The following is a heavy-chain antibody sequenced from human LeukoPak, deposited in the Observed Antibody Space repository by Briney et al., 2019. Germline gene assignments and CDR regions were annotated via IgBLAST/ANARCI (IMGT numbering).Heavy chain of an antibody. Sequence: GGSLRLSCEASGFSFSTYWMSWVRQAPGKGLEWVANIRQDGSEKYYVDSVKGRFTISRDIAKKSLYLQMNSLRAEDTAVYYCARLSAMVRGPEDIYYFEYWGQGTLVTVSS. V-gene: IGHV3-7*01. CDR3: ARLSAMVRGPEDIYYFEY. CDR2: IRQDGSEK. J-gene: IGHJ4*02. CDR1: GFSFSTYW. D-gene: IGHD3-10*01.